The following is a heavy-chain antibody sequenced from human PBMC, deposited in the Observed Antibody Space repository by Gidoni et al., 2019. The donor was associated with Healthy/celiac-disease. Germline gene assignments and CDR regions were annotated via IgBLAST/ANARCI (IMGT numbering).Heavy chain of an antibody. V-gene: IGHV3-30-3*01. Sequence: QVQLVESGGGVVQPGRSLRLSCAASGFTCSSYALHWVRQAPGKGLELVAVISYDGSNNAYADSVKGRFTISRDNSKNTLYLQMNSLRAEDTAVYYCAREPLFVSQQLVRHYYYMDVWGKGTTVTVSS. CDR1: GFTCSSYA. CDR3: AREPLFVSQQLVRHYYYMDV. D-gene: IGHD6-13*01. CDR2: ISYDGSNN. J-gene: IGHJ6*03.